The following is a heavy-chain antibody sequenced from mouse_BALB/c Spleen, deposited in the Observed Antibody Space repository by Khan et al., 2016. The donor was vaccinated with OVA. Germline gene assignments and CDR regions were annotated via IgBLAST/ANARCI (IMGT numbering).Heavy chain of an antibody. CDR3: ARSYDYEVGGFAY. CDR1: GFSLSNYG. V-gene: IGHV2-9*02. J-gene: IGHJ3*01. D-gene: IGHD2-4*01. Sequence: QVQLQQSGPGLVAPSQSLSITCTVSGFSLSNYGIHCFRQPPGKGLQWLGVIWTGGITTYNSALMSRLIISKDNSSSQVFLKMNMLQTDDTAIYYCARSYDYEVGGFAYWGQGTLVTVSA. CDR2: IWTGGIT.